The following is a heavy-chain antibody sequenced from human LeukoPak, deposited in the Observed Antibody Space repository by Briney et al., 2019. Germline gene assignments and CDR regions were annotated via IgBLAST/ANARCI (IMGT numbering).Heavy chain of an antibody. D-gene: IGHD3-3*01. Sequence: SQTLSLTCAVYGGSFSGYYWSWIRQPPGKGLEWIGEINHSGSTNYNPSLKSRVTISVDTSKNQFSLKLSSVTAADTAVYYCARIPRLRFFDYWGQGTLVTVSS. CDR2: INHSGST. CDR3: ARIPRLRFFDY. V-gene: IGHV4-34*01. CDR1: GGSFSGYY. J-gene: IGHJ4*02.